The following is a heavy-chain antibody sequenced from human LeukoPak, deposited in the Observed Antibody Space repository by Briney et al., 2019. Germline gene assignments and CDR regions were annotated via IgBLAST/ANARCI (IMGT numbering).Heavy chain of an antibody. CDR1: GYSFSSHW. CDR2: IYPDDSDT. Sequence: GESLKISCKGSGYSFSSHWIGWVRQMPGKGLEWMGIIYPDDSDTRYSPSFQGQVTISADRSVSTAYLQWSSLKASNIALYSWARGDGAGISFDYRGKGPLVPVSS. D-gene: IGHD6-19*01. CDR3: ARGDGAGISFDY. J-gene: IGHJ4*02. V-gene: IGHV5-51*01.